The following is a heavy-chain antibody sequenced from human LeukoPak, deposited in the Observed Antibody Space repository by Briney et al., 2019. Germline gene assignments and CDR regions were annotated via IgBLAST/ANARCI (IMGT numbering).Heavy chain of an antibody. V-gene: IGHV4-59*01. CDR2: IYYTGST. D-gene: IGHD3-22*01. CDR3: ARGRGDSRGTSFDS. J-gene: IGHJ4*02. CDR1: GDSISIYY. Sequence: PSETLSLTCTVSGDSISIYYWSWIRQPPGKGLEWIGYIYYTGSTTYNPSLKSRLTISIDTSKNQFSLNLISLTADTAVYYCARGRGDSRGTSFDSWGQGTLVTVSS.